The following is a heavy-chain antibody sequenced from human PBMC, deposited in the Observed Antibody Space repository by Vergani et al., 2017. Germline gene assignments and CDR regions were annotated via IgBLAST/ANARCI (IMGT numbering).Heavy chain of an antibody. Sequence: EVQLVQSGAEVKKPGESLKISCKGSGYSFTSYWIGWVRQMPGKGLEWMGIIYPGDSDTRYSPSFQGQVTISADKSSSTAYLQRRSLKASDTAMYYCARRHYDILTGIPLDYWGQGTLVTVSS. D-gene: IGHD3-9*01. CDR1: GYSFTSYW. CDR2: IYPGDSDT. CDR3: ARRHYDILTGIPLDY. V-gene: IGHV5-51*01. J-gene: IGHJ4*02.